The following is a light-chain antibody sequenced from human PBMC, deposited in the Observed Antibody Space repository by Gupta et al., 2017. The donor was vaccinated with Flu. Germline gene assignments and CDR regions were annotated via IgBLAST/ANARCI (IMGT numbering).Light chain of an antibody. Sequence: TVRIRLQGEKRMRYYASCYDQKPGHAPVLVVYGKYNRPSGIPERFSGSSSGNTASLTITGAQAEDDADYYCNSRESIGNPVVFGVGTKLTVL. CDR3: NSRESIGNPVV. CDR1: KRMRYY. J-gene: IGLJ2*01. CDR2: GKY. V-gene: IGLV3-19*01.